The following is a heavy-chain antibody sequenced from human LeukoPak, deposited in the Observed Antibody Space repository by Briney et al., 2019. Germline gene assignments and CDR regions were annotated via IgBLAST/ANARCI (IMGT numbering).Heavy chain of an antibody. Sequence: GGSVSPSCTASGFTFSHYNIHWVRQAPGKGLEWVSYISITINYIDYGDSVNGRFTISRDNAKNSVFLQLNSLRAEDTAVYHCVRASPTWGGGSAVDFASWGRGPLHIVSS. J-gene: IGHJ1*01. CDR1: GFTFSHYN. CDR2: ISITINYI. CDR3: VRASPTWGGGSAVDFAS. D-gene: IGHD3-16*01. V-gene: IGHV3-21*01.